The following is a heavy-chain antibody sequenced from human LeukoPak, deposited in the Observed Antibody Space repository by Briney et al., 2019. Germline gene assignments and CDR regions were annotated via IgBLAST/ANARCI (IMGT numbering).Heavy chain of an antibody. D-gene: IGHD4-17*01. CDR2: INPDSGGV. CDR1: GYTFTDYH. J-gene: IGHJ4*02. CDR3: ATISRTMTTVTTVGY. V-gene: IGHV1-2*02. Sequence: ASVKVSCKASGYTFTDYHTHWVRQAPGQGLEWMGWINPDSGGVKYAQRFQGRVTVTRDTSISTAYMELSRLGSDDTGVYYCATISRTMTTVTTVGYWGQGTLLTVSS.